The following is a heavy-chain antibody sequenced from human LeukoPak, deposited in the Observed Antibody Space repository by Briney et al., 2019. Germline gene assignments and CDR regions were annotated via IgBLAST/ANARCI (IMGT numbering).Heavy chain of an antibody. V-gene: IGHV4-4*09. CDR1: GGSISSYY. CDR3: ASGYCSSTSCQGWFDP. CDR2: IYTSGST. J-gene: IGHJ5*02. D-gene: IGHD2-2*01. Sequence: SETLSLTCTVFGGSISSYYWSWIRQPPGKGLEWIGYIYTSGSTNYNPSLKSRVTISVDTSKNQFSLKLSSVTAADTAVYYCASGYCSSTSCQGWFDPWGQGTLVTVSS.